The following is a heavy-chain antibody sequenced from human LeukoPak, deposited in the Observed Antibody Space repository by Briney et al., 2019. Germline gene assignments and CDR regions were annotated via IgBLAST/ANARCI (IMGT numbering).Heavy chain of an antibody. V-gene: IGHV1-24*01. CDR3: ATSTYYDFWSGTLSNWFDP. CDR2: FDPEDGET. J-gene: IGHJ5*02. Sequence: EASVKVSCKVSGYTLTELSMHWVRQAPGKGREWMGGFDPEDGETIYAQKFQGRVTMTEDTSTDTAYMELSSLRSEDTAVYYCATSTYYDFWSGTLSNWFDPWGQGTLVTVSS. D-gene: IGHD3-3*01. CDR1: GYTLTELS.